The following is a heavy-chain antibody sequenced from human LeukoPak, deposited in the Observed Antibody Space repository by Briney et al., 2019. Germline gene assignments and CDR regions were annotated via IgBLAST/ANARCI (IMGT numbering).Heavy chain of an antibody. CDR3: ARIASTPPFTDY. V-gene: IGHV3-74*01. Sequence: GGSLRLSCAASGFTFSRYWMHWLRQAPGKGLVWVSRISTDGSSTSYADSVKGRFTISRDNGKNTLYLQMGSLRTEDMAVYYCARIASTPPFTDYWGQGTLVTVSS. J-gene: IGHJ4*02. CDR2: ISTDGSST. CDR1: GFTFSRYW. D-gene: IGHD5/OR15-5a*01.